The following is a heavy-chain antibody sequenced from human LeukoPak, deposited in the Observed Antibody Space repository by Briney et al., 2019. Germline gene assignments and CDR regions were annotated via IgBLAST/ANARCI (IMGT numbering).Heavy chain of an antibody. CDR3: AKVYLGDIVVVPAADFDY. Sequence: SGGSLRLSCAASGFTFSSYAMSWVRQAPGKGLEWVSAISGSGGSTYYADSVKGRFTISRDNSKNTLYLQMNSLRAEDTAVYYCAKVYLGDIVVVPAADFDYWGQGTLVTVSS. J-gene: IGHJ4*02. V-gene: IGHV3-23*01. D-gene: IGHD2-2*01. CDR1: GFTFSSYA. CDR2: ISGSGGST.